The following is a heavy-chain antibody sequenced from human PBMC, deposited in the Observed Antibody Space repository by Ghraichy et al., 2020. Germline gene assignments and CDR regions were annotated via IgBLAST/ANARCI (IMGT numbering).Heavy chain of an antibody. V-gene: IGHV1-2*06. D-gene: IGHD3-22*01. CDR3: ARDLYRISRYYYDSSGTTPVDY. J-gene: IGHJ4*02. CDR1: GYTFTGYY. Sequence: ASVKVSCKASGYTFTGYYMHWVRQAPGQGLEWMGRINPNSGGTNYAQKFQGRVTMTRDTSISTAYMELSRLRSDDTAVYYCARDLYRISRYYYDSSGTTPVDYWGQGTLVTVSS. CDR2: INPNSGGT.